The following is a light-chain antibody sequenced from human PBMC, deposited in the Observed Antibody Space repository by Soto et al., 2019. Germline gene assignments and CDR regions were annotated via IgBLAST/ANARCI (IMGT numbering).Light chain of an antibody. CDR2: GAS. CDR3: QHYNDWPPTWT. J-gene: IGKJ1*01. V-gene: IGKV3-15*01. CDR1: QSVSSK. Sequence: EIVMTQSPATLSVSPGERATLSCRASQSVSSKLAWYQQKPSQAPRVLIYGASTRATGIPARFSGSGSGTEFTLTISSLQSEDFAVYYCQHYNDWPPTWTFGQGTKWISN.